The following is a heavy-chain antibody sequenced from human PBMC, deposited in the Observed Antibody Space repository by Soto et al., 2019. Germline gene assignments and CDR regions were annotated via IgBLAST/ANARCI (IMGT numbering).Heavy chain of an antibody. CDR1: VGSISSGDYY. CDR2: IYYSGST. V-gene: IGHV4-30-4*01. CDR3: ARERPDGSRLDP. Sequence: QVQLQESGPGLVKPSQTLSLTCTVSVGSISSGDYYWSWIRQPPGKGLEWIGYIYYSGSTYYNPSLKSRVXXXVXTSKNQFSLKLSSVTAADTAVYYCARERPDGSRLDPWGQGTLVTVSS. J-gene: IGHJ5*02. D-gene: IGHD6-13*01.